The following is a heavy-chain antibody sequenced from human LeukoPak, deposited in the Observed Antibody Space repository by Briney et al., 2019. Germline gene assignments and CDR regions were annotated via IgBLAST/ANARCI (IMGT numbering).Heavy chain of an antibody. J-gene: IGHJ4*02. Sequence: GGSLRLSCAASGFTFSSYGMHWVRQAPGKGLEWVAFIRYDGSNKYYADSVKGRFTISRDNSKNTLYLQMNSLRAEDTAVYYCAKEKWFGDDSDYYFDYWGQGTLVTVSS. CDR2: IRYDGSNK. CDR3: AKEKWFGDDSDYYFDY. V-gene: IGHV3-30*02. CDR1: GFTFSSYG. D-gene: IGHD3-10*01.